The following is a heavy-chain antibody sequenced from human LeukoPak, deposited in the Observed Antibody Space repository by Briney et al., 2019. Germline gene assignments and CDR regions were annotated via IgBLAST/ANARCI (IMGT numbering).Heavy chain of an antibody. CDR2: IYYSGST. D-gene: IGHD1-26*01. Sequence: ASETLSLTCTVSGGSISSYYWSWIRQPPGKGLEWIGYIYYSGSTNYNPSLKSRDTISVDTSKNQFSLKLSSVTAADTAVYYCARHTYSGSYYAWFDPWGQGTLVTVSS. CDR1: GGSISSYY. J-gene: IGHJ5*02. CDR3: ARHTYSGSYYAWFDP. V-gene: IGHV4-59*08.